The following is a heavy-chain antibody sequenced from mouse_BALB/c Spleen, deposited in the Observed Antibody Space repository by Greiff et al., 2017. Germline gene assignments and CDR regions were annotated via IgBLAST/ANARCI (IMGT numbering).Heavy chain of an antibody. Sequence: VQLQQSGPELVKPGASVKVSCKASGYAFTSYNMYWVKQSHGKSLEWIGYIDPYNGGTSYNQKFKGKATLTVDKSSSTAYMHLNSLTSEDSAVYYCARSYYYGSSYEYYFDYWGQGTTLTVSS. CDR3: ARSYYYGSSYEYYFDY. D-gene: IGHD1-1*01. J-gene: IGHJ2*01. V-gene: IGHV1S135*01. CDR1: GYAFTSYN. CDR2: IDPYNGGT.